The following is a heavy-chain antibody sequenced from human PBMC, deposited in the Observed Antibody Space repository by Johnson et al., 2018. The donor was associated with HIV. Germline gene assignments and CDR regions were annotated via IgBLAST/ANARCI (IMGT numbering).Heavy chain of an antibody. V-gene: IGHV3-66*01. CDR1: GLSVSNNY. CDR2: IYGGGSP. J-gene: IGHJ3*02. CDR3: ARVNGITAIRAEWDAFDI. Sequence: VQLVESGGGLVQPGGSLRLSCAASGLSVSNNYMSWVRQAPGKGLEWVSVIYGGGSPYYADSVKGRFTISRENAKNSLYLQMNSLRAEDTAVYYCARVNGITAIRAEWDAFDIWGQGTMVTVSS. D-gene: IGHD6-13*01.